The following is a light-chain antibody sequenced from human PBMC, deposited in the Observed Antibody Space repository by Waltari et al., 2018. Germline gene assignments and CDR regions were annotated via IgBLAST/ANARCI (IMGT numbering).Light chain of an antibody. J-gene: IGKJ5*01. CDR2: AAS. CDR3: QQLRSYPRIT. CDR1: QAISIY. V-gene: IGKV1-9*01. Sequence: CRASQAISIYLAWYQQKPGKAPNLLIYAASTLQRGVPSRFIGSGSGTEFTLTISSLQPEDFATYYCQQLRSYPRITFGQGTRLDI.